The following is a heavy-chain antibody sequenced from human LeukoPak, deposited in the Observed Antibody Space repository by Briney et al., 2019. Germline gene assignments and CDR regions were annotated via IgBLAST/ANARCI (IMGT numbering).Heavy chain of an antibody. V-gene: IGHV3-49*04. CDR3: TYSGYDYQELFDY. D-gene: IGHD5-12*01. CDR2: IRSKAYGGTT. J-gene: IGHJ4*02. Sequence: GGSLRLSCTASGFTFGDYAMSWVRQAPGKGLEWVGFIRSKAYGGTTEYAASVKGRFTISRDDPKSIAYLQMNSLKTEDTAVYYCTYSGYDYQELFDYWGQGTLVTVSS. CDR1: GFTFGDYA.